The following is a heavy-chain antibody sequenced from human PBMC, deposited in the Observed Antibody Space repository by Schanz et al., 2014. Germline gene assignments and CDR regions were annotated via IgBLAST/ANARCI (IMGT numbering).Heavy chain of an antibody. V-gene: IGHV3-21*01. CDR3: AGAVATIRADSFDI. D-gene: IGHD5-12*01. J-gene: IGHJ3*02. Sequence: EVQLVESGGGLVKPGGSLRLSCTASRIIFGTYSMNWIRQTPKGLEWVSSINSRSNFIYYADSVKGRFTISRDNAKNSLYPQMNSLRAEDTAVYYCAGAVATIRADSFDIWGQGTMVAVSS. CDR2: INSRSNFI. CDR1: RIIFGTYS.